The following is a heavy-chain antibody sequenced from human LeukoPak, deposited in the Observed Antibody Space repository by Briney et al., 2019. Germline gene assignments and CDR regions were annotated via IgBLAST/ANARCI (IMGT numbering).Heavy chain of an antibody. Sequence: ASVKVSCKASGYTFTSYDINWVRQATGQGLEWMGWMNPNSGNTGYAQKFQGRVTITRNTSISTAYMELSSLRSEDTAVYYCARGLVSTSHFDYWGQGTLVTVSS. CDR2: MNPNSGNT. D-gene: IGHD2-2*01. CDR3: ARGLVSTSHFDY. V-gene: IGHV1-8*03. CDR1: GYTFTSYD. J-gene: IGHJ4*02.